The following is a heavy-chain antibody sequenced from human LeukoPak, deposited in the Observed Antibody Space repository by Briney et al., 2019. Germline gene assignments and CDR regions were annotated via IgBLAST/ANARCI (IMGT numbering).Heavy chain of an antibody. CDR2: INRSGST. Sequence: TGGSLRLSCTASGFTFSTYAMSWIRQPPGKGLEWIGEINRSGSTNYNPSLKSRVTISVDTSKNQFSLKLSSVTAADTAVYYCARGRRTYYYDSSGYYPPDYWGQGTLVTVSS. D-gene: IGHD3-22*01. V-gene: IGHV4-34*01. CDR1: GFTFSTYA. CDR3: ARGRRTYYYDSSGYYPPDY. J-gene: IGHJ4*02.